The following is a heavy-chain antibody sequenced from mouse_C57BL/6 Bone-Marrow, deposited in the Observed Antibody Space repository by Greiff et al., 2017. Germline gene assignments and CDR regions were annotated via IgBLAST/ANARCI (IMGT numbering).Heavy chain of an antibody. V-gene: IGHV1-55*01. CDR2: IYPTSGRT. CDR1: GYTFTSYW. D-gene: IGHD2-14*01. J-gene: IGHJ2*01. CDR3: ARSGPLVRGFDF. Sequence: QVQLQQPGAELVKPGASVKMSCKASGYTFTSYWITWVKQRPGQGLEWIGDIYPTSGRTNYNEKFKSKAILTVDTSSNTAYMQLSSLTSEDSAVFYCARSGPLVRGFDFWGQGTTLTVSS.